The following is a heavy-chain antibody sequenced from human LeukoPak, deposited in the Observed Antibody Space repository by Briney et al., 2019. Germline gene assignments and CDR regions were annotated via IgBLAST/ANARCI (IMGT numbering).Heavy chain of an antibody. V-gene: IGHV3-11*01. CDR1: GFTFSDYY. Sequence: GGSLRLSCAASGFTFSDYYMSWIRQAPGKGLEWVSYISSSGSTIYYADSVKGRFTISRDKPKNSLYLQMNSLRAEDTAVYYCASSIDYYDGFFDYWGQGTLVTVSS. D-gene: IGHD3-22*01. CDR2: ISSSGSTI. J-gene: IGHJ4*02. CDR3: ASSIDYYDGFFDY.